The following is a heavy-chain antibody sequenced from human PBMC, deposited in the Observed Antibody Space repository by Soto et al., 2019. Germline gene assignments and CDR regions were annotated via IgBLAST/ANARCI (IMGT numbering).Heavy chain of an antibody. J-gene: IGHJ4*02. CDR3: AYFLRGRGSATFDY. D-gene: IGHD1-26*01. Sequence: GGSLRLSCAASGFIFSGDWMHWGRQPPGKGLVWVSRINGDGTITAYADSVGGRFTISRDDAKNTLDLEMNNLRPAATAVDYCAYFLRGRGSATFDYWGQGTLVTVSS. CDR1: GFIFSGDW. V-gene: IGHV3-74*03. CDR2: INGDGTIT.